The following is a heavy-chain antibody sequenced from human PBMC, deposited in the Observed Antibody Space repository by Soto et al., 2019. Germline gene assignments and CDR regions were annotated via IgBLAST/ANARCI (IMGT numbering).Heavy chain of an antibody. V-gene: IGHV3-33*01. CDR1: GFTFSSYG. CDR2: IWYDGSNK. Sequence: PGGSRRLSCAASGFTFSSYGMHWVRQAPGKGLEWVAVIWYDGSNKYYADSVKGRFTIFRDNSKNTLYLQMNSLRAEDTAVYYCARCENGIYYFDYWGQGTLVTVSS. CDR3: ARCENGIYYFDY. J-gene: IGHJ4*02. D-gene: IGHD1-26*01.